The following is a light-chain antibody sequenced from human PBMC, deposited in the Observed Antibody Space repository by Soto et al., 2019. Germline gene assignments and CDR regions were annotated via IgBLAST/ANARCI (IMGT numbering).Light chain of an antibody. CDR3: HSYDVSLRGPA. CDR2: DNS. CDR1: RSNIGAGYD. J-gene: IGLJ2*01. V-gene: IGLV1-40*01. Sequence: QSVLTQPPSLSGAPGQRVTISCTGSRSNIGAGYDVNWYQHLPGTAPKVLIFDNSNRPSGVPDRFSGSKSGTSAYLAITGLQAEDEAVYYCHSYDVSLRGPAFGGGTKLTVL.